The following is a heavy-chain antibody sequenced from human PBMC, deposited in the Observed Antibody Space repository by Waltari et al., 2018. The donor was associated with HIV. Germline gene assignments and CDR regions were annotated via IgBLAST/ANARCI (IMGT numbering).Heavy chain of an antibody. CDR1: GFTFSSYW. CDR2: IKQDGSEK. V-gene: IGHV3-7*01. CDR3: ARVSYSSGSPRDRRWFDP. D-gene: IGHD6-19*01. J-gene: IGHJ5*02. Sequence: EVQLVESGGGLVQPGGSLRLSCAASGFTFSSYWMSWVRQAPGKGLEWVANIKQDGSEKDYVDSVKGRFTISRDNAKNSLYLQMNSLRAEDTAVYYCARVSYSSGSPRDRRWFDPWGQGTLVTVSS.